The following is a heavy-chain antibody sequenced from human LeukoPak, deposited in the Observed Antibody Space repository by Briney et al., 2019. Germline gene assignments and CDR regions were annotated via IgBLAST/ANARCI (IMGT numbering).Heavy chain of an antibody. CDR1: GFTVSSNY. V-gene: IGHV3-66*01. D-gene: IGHD3-9*01. CDR2: IYSGGST. CDR3: ARAARKIYDILTGYYTLDAFDI. J-gene: IGHJ3*02. Sequence: GGSLRLSCAAPGFTVSSNYMSWVRQAPGKGLEWVSVIYSGGSTYYADSVKGRFTISRDNSKNTLYLQMNSLRAEDTAVYYCARAARKIYDILTGYYTLDAFDIWGQGTMVTVSS.